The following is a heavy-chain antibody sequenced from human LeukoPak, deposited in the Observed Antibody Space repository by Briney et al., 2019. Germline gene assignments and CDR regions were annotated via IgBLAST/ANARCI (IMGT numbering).Heavy chain of an antibody. V-gene: IGHV1-2*02. J-gene: IGHJ3*02. D-gene: IGHD5-12*01. CDR3: AREWLRPRRGSWDVFDI. CDR1: GYTFTGYY. CDR2: INPNSGGT. Sequence: ASVKVSCKASGYTFTGYYMHWVRQAPGQGLEWMGWINPNSGGTNYAQKFQGRVTMTRDTSISTAYMELSRLRSDDTAVYYCAREWLRPRRGSWDVFDIWGQGTMVTVSS.